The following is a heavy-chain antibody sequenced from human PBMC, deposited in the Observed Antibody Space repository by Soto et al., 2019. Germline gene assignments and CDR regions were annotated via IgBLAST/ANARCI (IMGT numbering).Heavy chain of an antibody. CDR3: ARESRYFITSCCAPQHVFDI. D-gene: IGHD3-9*01. Sequence: GGALRLSCAASGFTFSNYAVTWVRQALGKGLEPVAVISYDGSNRYYADSVKGRLTISRDNSKNTLYLQMNSRRAEDTAVYSCARESRYFITSCCAPQHVFDIWSQGTKVTVS. CDR1: GFTFSNYA. V-gene: IGHV3-30-3*01. J-gene: IGHJ3*02. CDR2: ISYDGSNR.